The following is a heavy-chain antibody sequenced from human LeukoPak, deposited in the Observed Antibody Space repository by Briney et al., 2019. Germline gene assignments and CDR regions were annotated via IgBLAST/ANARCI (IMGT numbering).Heavy chain of an antibody. CDR1: GFTFSSYS. CDR2: ISGSGGST. J-gene: IGHJ4*02. V-gene: IGHV3-23*01. Sequence: PGGSLRLSCAASGFTFSSYSMNWVRQAPGKGLEWVSAISGSGGSTYYADSVKGRFTISRDNSKNTLSLQMNSLRAEDTAVYYCAKDPGVVPAHYFDYWGQGTLVTVSS. D-gene: IGHD2-2*01. CDR3: AKDPGVVPAHYFDY.